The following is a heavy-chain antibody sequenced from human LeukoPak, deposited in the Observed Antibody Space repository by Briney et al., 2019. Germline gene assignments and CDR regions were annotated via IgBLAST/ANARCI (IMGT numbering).Heavy chain of an antibody. V-gene: IGHV4-34*01. Sequence: TSETLSLTCAVYGGSFSGYYWSWIRQPPGKGLEWIGEINHSGSTNYNPSLKNRVTISVDTSKNQFSLKLSSVTAADTAVYYCARGVGVYASWFDPWGQGTLVTVSS. CDR1: GGSFSGYY. CDR2: INHSGST. CDR3: ARGVGVYASWFDP. D-gene: IGHD2-8*01. J-gene: IGHJ5*02.